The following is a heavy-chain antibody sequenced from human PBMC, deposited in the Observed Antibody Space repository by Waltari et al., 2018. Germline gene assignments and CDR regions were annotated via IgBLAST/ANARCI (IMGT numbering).Heavy chain of an antibody. Sequence: EVQLVESGGGLAQPGGSLRLSCAASGVTFSSYSVNWVRQAPGKGVEGVSYISAGSGNKRYADSVEGRFSISRDNTRNSLSLQMNSLRVEDTAVYYCVRDHRFAFDNWGQGTVVSVSS. V-gene: IGHV3-48*04. CDR1: GVTFSSYS. CDR2: ISAGSGNK. CDR3: VRDHRFAFDN. J-gene: IGHJ3*02.